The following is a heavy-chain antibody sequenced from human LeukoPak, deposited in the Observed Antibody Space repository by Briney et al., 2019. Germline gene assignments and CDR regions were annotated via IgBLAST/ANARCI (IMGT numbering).Heavy chain of an antibody. J-gene: IGHJ3*02. CDR1: GGSISSGGYS. Sequence: SSQTLSLTCAVSGGSISSGGYSWSWIRQPPGKGLEWIGYTYHSGSTYYNPSLKSRVTISVDRSKNQFSLKLSSVTAADTAVYYCARTSSADAFDIWGQGTMVTVSS. CDR2: TYHSGST. CDR3: ARTSSADAFDI. V-gene: IGHV4-30-2*01.